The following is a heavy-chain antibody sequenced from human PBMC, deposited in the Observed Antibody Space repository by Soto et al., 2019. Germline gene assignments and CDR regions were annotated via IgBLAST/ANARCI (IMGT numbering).Heavy chain of an antibody. V-gene: IGHV3-48*02. J-gene: IGHJ6*02. Sequence: GGSLRLSCAASGFTFSDYDMYWVRQAPGKGLEWLSYISSGSGTIYYADSVKGRFTISRDNAKNSLYLQMNSLRDEDTAVYYCARPEKTTAYYYYAMDVWGQGTTVTVS. CDR1: GFTFSDYD. D-gene: IGHD4-4*01. CDR2: ISSGSGTI. CDR3: ARPEKTTAYYYYAMDV.